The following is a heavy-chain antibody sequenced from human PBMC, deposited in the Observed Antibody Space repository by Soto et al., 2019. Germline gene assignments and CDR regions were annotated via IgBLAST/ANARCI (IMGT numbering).Heavy chain of an antibody. D-gene: IGHD2-15*01. J-gene: IGHJ4*02. CDR2: IWHDGSNS. V-gene: IGHV3-33*01. CDR1: GFTFSNYG. Sequence: QVQLVESGGGVVQPGRSLRLSCAASGFTFSNYGMHWVRQAPGKGLEWMAVIWHDGSNSYYEDSVKGRFTISRDNSKNTLYLQMDSLRVEDTAVYYCSGNFDFWGQGTLVTVSS. CDR3: SGNFDF.